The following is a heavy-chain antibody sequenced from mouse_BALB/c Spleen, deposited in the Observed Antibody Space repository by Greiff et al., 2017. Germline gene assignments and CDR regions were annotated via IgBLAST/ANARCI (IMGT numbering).Heavy chain of an antibody. D-gene: IGHD2-1*01. CDR1: GFTFSSYG. CDR3: ARHKDGNYYYFDY. J-gene: IGHJ2*01. Sequence: EVQGVESGGDLVKPGGSLKLSCAASGFTFSSYGMSWVRQTPDKRLEWVATISSGGSYTYYPDSVKGRFTISRDNAKNPLYLQMSSLKSEDTAMYYCARHKDGNYYYFDYWGQGTTLTVSS. CDR2: ISSGGSYT. V-gene: IGHV5-6*01.